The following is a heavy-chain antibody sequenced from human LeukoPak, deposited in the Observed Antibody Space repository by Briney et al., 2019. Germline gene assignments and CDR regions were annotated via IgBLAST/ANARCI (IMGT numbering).Heavy chain of an antibody. CDR1: GGSFSGYY. D-gene: IGHD5-12*01. V-gene: IGHV4-34*01. Sequence: SETLSLTCAVYGGSFSGYYWSLIRQPPGKGLEWIGEINHSGSTNYNPSLKSRVTISVDTSKNQFSLKLSSVTAADTAVYYCASFRDGYNTPSDYWGQGTLVTVSS. CDR3: ASFRDGYNTPSDY. CDR2: INHSGST. J-gene: IGHJ4*02.